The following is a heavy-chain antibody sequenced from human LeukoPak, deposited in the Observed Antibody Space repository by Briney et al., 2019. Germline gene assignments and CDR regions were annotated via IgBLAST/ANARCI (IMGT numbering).Heavy chain of an antibody. CDR1: GFTLSSFW. V-gene: IGHV3-74*01. Sequence: GGSLRLSCAASGFTLSSFWMHWVRQAPGKVLEWVSRISSDGSSTNYADSVKGRFAISRDAAKNTLFLQINSLRAEDTAVYFCAAAGRGSLDYWGQGTLVTVSS. J-gene: IGHJ4*02. CDR3: AAAGRGSLDY. CDR2: ISSDGSST. D-gene: IGHD3-16*01.